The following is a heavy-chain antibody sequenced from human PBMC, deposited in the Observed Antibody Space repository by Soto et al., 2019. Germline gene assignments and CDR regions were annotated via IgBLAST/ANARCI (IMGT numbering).Heavy chain of an antibody. CDR2: INAGNGNT. D-gene: IGHD1-26*01. V-gene: IGHV1-3*01. J-gene: IGHJ3*02. CDR1: GYTFTSYT. Sequence: ASVKVSCKASGYTFTSYTMHWVRQAPGQRLEWMGWINAGNGNTKYSQKFQDRVTITRDTSASTAYMELSSLRDEDTAVYYCAREGGNYYKRLDTWGQGTMGTVS. CDR3: AREGGNYYKRLDT.